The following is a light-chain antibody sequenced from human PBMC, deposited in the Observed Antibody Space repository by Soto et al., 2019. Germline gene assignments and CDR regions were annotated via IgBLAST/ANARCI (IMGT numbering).Light chain of an antibody. Sequence: EIVLTQSPATLSLYPGERATLSCRASQNVGSLLAWYQQRSGQAPRLLIYDAVTRATGIPARFSGSGSGTDFTLTISSLEPEDFAVYYCQQRSYWPGTFGRGTRVETK. V-gene: IGKV3-11*01. CDR2: DAV. CDR3: QQRSYWPGT. J-gene: IGKJ1*01. CDR1: QNVGSL.